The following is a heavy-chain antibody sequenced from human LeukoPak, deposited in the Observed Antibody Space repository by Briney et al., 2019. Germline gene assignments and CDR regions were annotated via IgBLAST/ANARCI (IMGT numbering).Heavy chain of an antibody. D-gene: IGHD2-2*01. CDR2: ISGSGGST. V-gene: IGHV3-23*01. Sequence: GGSLRLSCAASGFTFSSYAMSWVRQAPGKGLEWVSAISGSGGSTYYADSVKGRFTISRDNSKNTLYLQVNSLRAEDTAVYYCAKQLLIWYYFDYWGQGTLVTVSS. J-gene: IGHJ4*02. CDR3: AKQLLIWYYFDY. CDR1: GFTFSSYA.